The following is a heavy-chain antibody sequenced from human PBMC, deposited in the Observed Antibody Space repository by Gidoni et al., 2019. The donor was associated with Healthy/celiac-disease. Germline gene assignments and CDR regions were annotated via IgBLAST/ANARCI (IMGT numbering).Heavy chain of an antibody. CDR3: AKTSGYSGSYYLSFDY. Sequence: EVQLLESGGGLVQPGGSLRLSCAASGFTFSSYAMSWGRQAPGKGLEWVSAISGSGGSTYYADSVKGRFTISRDNSKNTLYLQMNSLRAEDTAVYYCAKTSGYSGSYYLSFDYWGQGTLVTVSS. J-gene: IGHJ4*02. D-gene: IGHD1-26*01. V-gene: IGHV3-23*01. CDR1: GFTFSSYA. CDR2: ISGSGGST.